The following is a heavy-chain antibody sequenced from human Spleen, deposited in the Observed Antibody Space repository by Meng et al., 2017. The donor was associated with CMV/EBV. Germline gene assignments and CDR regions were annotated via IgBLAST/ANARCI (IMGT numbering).Heavy chain of an antibody. J-gene: IGHJ6*02. V-gene: IGHV4-61*01. CDR3: AREYSSSWYYYYGMDV. D-gene: IGHD6-13*01. CDR2: IYNSGST. CDR1: GDSVSSGSYY. Sequence: SESLSLTWPVSGDSVSSGSYYWSWIRQPLGKGLEWIGYIYNSGSTTYNPTLKSRGTILVDTSKNQFSLKLSSVTAADTAVYYCAREYSSSWYYYYGMDVWGQGTTVTVSS.